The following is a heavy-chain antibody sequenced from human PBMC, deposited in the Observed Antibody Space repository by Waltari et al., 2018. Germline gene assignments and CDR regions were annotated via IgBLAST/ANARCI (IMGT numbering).Heavy chain of an antibody. Sequence: VQLVESGGCVIQSGGSRRLSCAASGFMFGHQWMSRVRQAPGKGLEWVANIKQDGTEKIYVNSVKGRFTILRDNAKNSLFLQMNSLRADDTGVYYCARILCDGSKCYNGLDVWGQGTAVTVSS. CDR2: IKQDGTEK. D-gene: IGHD3-10*01. CDR1: GFMFGHQW. CDR3: ARILCDGSKCYNGLDV. J-gene: IGHJ6*02. V-gene: IGHV3-7*01.